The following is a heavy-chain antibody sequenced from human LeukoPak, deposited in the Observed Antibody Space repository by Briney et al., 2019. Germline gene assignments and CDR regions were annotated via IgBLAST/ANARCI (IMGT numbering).Heavy chain of an antibody. Sequence: PSETLSLTCTVSGDSISSSNYYCGWIRQPPGKGPEWIGSFSYSGSTYYSPSLKSRVTISVDTSKNQFSLTLSSVTAADTAVYYCARHGGNYYLDYWGQGTLVTVSS. J-gene: IGHJ4*02. CDR1: GDSISSSNYY. CDR2: FSYSGST. CDR3: ARHGGNYYLDY. D-gene: IGHD4-23*01. V-gene: IGHV4-39*01.